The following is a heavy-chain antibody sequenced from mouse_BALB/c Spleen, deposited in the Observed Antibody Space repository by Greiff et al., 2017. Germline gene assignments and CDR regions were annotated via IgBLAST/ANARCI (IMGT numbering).Heavy chain of an antibody. D-gene: IGHD1-1*01. CDR2: IDPANGNT. CDR1: GFNIKDTY. Sequence: VQLQQSGAELVKPGASVKLSCTASGFNIKDTYMHWVKQRPEQGLEWIGRIDPANGNTKYDPKFQGKATITADTSSNTAYLQLSSLTSEDTAVYYCASHYYGTGYFDVWGAGTTVTVSS. CDR3: ASHYYGTGYFDV. V-gene: IGHV14-3*02. J-gene: IGHJ1*01.